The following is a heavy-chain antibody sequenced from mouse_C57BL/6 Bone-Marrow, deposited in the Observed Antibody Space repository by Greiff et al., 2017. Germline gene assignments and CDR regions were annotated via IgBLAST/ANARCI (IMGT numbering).Heavy chain of an antibody. CDR3: ARGGLRYYYAMDY. CDR1: GYTFTSSW. D-gene: IGHD2-2*01. V-gene: IGHV1-55*01. CDR2: IYPGSGST. Sequence: QVQLQQPGAELVKPGASVKMSCKASGYTFTSSWITWVKQRPGQGLEWIGDIYPGSGSTNYNEKFKSKATLTVDTSSSTAYMQLSSLTSEDSAVYYCARGGLRYYYAMDYGGQGTSVTVSS. J-gene: IGHJ4*01.